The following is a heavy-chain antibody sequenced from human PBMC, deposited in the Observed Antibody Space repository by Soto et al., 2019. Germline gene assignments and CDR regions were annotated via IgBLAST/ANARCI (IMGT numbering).Heavy chain of an antibody. V-gene: IGHV3-23*01. Sequence: EVQVLESGGGLVQPGGSLRLSCAATGFTFSDFAMSWVRQAPGKGLEWVSRIYGGGNGPHYADSVKGRVTISRDNSKNTLYLQMHRLRAEDTAVYYCAKMEGMDPWAYSFDYWGQGTLVTVSS. CDR1: GFTFSDFA. J-gene: IGHJ4*02. CDR3: AKMEGMDPWAYSFDY. D-gene: IGHD2-2*03. CDR2: IYGGGNGP.